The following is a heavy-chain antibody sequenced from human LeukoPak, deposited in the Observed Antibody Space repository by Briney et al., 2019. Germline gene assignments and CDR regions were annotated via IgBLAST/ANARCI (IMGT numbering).Heavy chain of an antibody. J-gene: IGHJ4*02. Sequence: SETLSLTCTVSGGSISSGGYYWSWVRQHPGKGLERIGYIYYSGSTYYNPSLKSRVTISVDTSKNQFSLKLSSVTAADTAVYYCAREFDYDSSGYYYFDYWGQGTLVTVSS. CDR2: IYYSGST. D-gene: IGHD3-22*01. CDR1: GGSISSGGYY. V-gene: IGHV4-31*03. CDR3: AREFDYDSSGYYYFDY.